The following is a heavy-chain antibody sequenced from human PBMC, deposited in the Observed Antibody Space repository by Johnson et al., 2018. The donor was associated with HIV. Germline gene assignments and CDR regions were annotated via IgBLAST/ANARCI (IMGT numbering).Heavy chain of an antibody. J-gene: IGHJ3*02. CDR2: IGTAGDT. CDR3: ARDKGHAFDI. CDR1: KFTFSNYA. Sequence: VQLVESGGGLVQPGGSLRLSCAASKFTFSNYAIHWVRQATGKGLEWVSTIGTAGDTYYPDSVKGRFTISRDNSKNTLYLQMNSLRAEDTAVYYCARDKGHAFDIWGQGTMVTVSS. V-gene: IGHV3-13*01.